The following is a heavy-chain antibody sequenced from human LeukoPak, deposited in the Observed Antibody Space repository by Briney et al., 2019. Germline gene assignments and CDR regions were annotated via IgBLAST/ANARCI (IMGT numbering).Heavy chain of an antibody. V-gene: IGHV3-48*02. D-gene: IGHD6-6*01. Sequence: GGSLRLSCVASGFIFSNFRMDWVRQAPGKGLEWISYITKTSTSMYYADSVKGRFTISRDNGKNSLFLQMNSLRDADTAVYYCARREYSSSSGYYYYYGMDVWGQGTTVTVSS. CDR2: ITKTSTSM. CDR3: ARREYSSSSGYYYYYGMDV. CDR1: GFIFSNFR. J-gene: IGHJ6*02.